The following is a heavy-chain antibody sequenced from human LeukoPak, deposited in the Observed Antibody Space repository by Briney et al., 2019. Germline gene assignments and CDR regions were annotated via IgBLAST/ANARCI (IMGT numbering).Heavy chain of an antibody. Sequence: SETLSVTCTVSGGSISCGSYYWSWIRQPAGKGLEWIGRIYTSGSINYNPSLKSRVTISLDMSKNQFSLNLSFVTAADTAVYYCARGRPKSGYYYYYMDVWGKGTTVTVSS. V-gene: IGHV4-61*02. CDR2: IYTSGSI. J-gene: IGHJ6*03. D-gene: IGHD3-10*01. CDR3: ARGRPKSGYYYYYMDV. CDR1: GGSISCGSYY.